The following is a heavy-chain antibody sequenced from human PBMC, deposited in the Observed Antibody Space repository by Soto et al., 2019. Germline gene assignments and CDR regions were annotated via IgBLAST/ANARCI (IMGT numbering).Heavy chain of an antibody. J-gene: IGHJ6*03. V-gene: IGHV3-74*01. CDR3: ARGLPRAAGGYVMDV. D-gene: IGHD6-13*01. Sequence: GGSLRLSCAASGFTFSSYWMHWVRQAPGKGLVWVSRINSDGSSTSYADSVKGRFTISRDNAKNTLYLQMNSLRAEDTAVYYCARGLPRAAGGYVMDVWGKGTTVTVSS. CDR1: GFTFSSYW. CDR2: INSDGSST.